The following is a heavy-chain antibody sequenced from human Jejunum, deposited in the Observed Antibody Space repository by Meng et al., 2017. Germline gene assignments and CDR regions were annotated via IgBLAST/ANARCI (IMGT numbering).Heavy chain of an antibody. CDR1: GASISRTNW. Sequence: VQLQEAGPGLVKPSGTLALTCAVSGASISRTNWWSWVRQPPGKGLEWIGKIDPSESTHYNPSLKGRVTISADRSKNQFSLRLTSVTAADTAIYYCARAYCTDVSCHDFFDSWGQGTLVTVFS. V-gene: IGHV4-4*02. D-gene: IGHD2-8*01. CDR2: IDPSEST. J-gene: IGHJ4*02. CDR3: ARAYCTDVSCHDFFDS.